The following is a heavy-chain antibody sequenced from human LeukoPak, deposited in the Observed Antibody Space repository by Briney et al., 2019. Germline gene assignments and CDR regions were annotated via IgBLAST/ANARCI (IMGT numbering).Heavy chain of an antibody. J-gene: IGHJ4*02. D-gene: IGHD2-15*01. CDR1: GFTFSHYS. Sequence: KPGGSLRLSCAASGFTFSHYSMNWVRQAPGKGLEWVSSISSSGDYFHYADSVKGRFTISRDNAKNSLHLQMTSLRAEDTAVYYCASQGGFDDWGQGTLVTVSS. V-gene: IGHV3-21*01. CDR2: ISSSGDYF. CDR3: ASQGGFDD.